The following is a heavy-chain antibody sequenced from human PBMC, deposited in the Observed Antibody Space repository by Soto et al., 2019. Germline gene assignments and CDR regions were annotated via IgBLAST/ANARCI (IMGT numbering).Heavy chain of an antibody. Sequence: ASVKVSCKASGYTFTSYYMHWVRQAPGQGLEWMGIINPSGGSTSYAQKFQGRVTMTRDTSTSTVYMELSSLRSEDTAVYYCARVSGNTMIVVAHFGYWGQGTLVTVSS. CDR3: ARVSGNTMIVVAHFGY. CDR2: INPSGGST. V-gene: IGHV1-46*01. J-gene: IGHJ4*02. D-gene: IGHD3-22*01. CDR1: GYTFTSYY.